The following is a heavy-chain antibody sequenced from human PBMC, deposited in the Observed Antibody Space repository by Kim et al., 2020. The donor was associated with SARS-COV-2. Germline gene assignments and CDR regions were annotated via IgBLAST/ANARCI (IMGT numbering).Heavy chain of an antibody. D-gene: IGHD2-15*01. CDR3: ASVSPRPGYRVGEFDP. Sequence: SETLSLTCTVSGGSISSSSYYWGWIRQPPGKGLEWIGSIYYSGSTYYNLSLKSRVTISVDTSKNQFSLKLCSVTAADTSVYYCASVSPRPGYRVGEFDPWGQGTLVTVSS. CDR1: GGSISSSSYY. J-gene: IGHJ5*02. CDR2: IYYSGST. V-gene: IGHV4-39*01.